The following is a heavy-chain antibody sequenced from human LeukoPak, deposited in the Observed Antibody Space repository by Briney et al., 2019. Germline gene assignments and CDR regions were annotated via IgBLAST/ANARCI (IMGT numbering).Heavy chain of an antibody. J-gene: IGHJ4*02. CDR3: AGVFSGRRPFEL. V-gene: IGHV4-61*01. CDR2: ISYSGST. D-gene: IGHD3-10*01. Sequence: SETLSLTCTVSGGSVSSGSYYWSWIRQSPGQGLEWIGYISYSGSTNYNPSLKSRVTTSIDTSKKQFSLKLSSVTAADTAVYFCAGVFSGRRPFELWGKGTLVTVSS. CDR1: GGSVSSGSYY.